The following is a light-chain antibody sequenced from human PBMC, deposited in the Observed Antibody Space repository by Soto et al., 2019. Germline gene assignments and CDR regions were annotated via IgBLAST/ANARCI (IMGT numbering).Light chain of an antibody. J-gene: IGKJ2*01. CDR1: QSVSSY. CDR3: QHRSNWPLYT. V-gene: IGKV3-11*01. CDR2: DAS. Sequence: EIVLTQSPATLSLSPGERATLSCRASQSVSSYLAWYQQKPGQAPRLLIYDASTRATGIPARFSGSGSGTDFTLTISSLEPEDFAVYYCQHRSNWPLYTFGQGTNLEIK.